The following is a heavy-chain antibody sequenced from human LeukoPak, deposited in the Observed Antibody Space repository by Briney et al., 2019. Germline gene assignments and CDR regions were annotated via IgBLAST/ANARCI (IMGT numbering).Heavy chain of an antibody. D-gene: IGHD2-2*01. CDR2: INHSGST. V-gene: IGHV4-34*01. CDR1: GGSFSGYY. Sequence: SETLSLTCAVYGGSFSGYYWSWIRQPPGKGLEWIGEINHSGSTYYNPSLKSRVTISVDRSKNQFSLKLSSVTAADTAVYYCARGPVVVPAAMPYYYGMDVWGQGTTVTVSS. J-gene: IGHJ6*02. CDR3: ARGPVVVPAAMPYYYGMDV.